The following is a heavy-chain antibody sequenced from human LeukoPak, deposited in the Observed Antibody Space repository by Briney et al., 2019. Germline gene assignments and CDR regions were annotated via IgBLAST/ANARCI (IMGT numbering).Heavy chain of an antibody. J-gene: IGHJ6*02. Sequence: GGSLRFSCAASGFTFSSYGMHWVRQAPGKGLEWVAVISYDGSNKYYADSVKGRFTISRDNSKNTLYLQMNSLRAEDTAVYYCAKITEWLSPYYYGMDVWGRGTTVTVSS. D-gene: IGHD3-3*01. CDR2: ISYDGSNK. CDR3: AKITEWLSPYYYGMDV. V-gene: IGHV3-30*18. CDR1: GFTFSSYG.